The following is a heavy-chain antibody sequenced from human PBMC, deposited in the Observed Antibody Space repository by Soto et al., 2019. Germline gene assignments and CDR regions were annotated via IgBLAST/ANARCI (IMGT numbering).Heavy chain of an antibody. Sequence: EVQLLESGGGLVQPGGSLRLSCAASGFNFGSHAMIWVRQAPVKGLEGGSAISGSGGSAYYADSVKGRFTISRDNSINTLYLQMNSLRAEDTALYYWAKEPYSNFWSAYYYFDYWGQGTLVTVSS. J-gene: IGHJ4*02. CDR3: AKEPYSNFWSAYYYFDY. CDR1: GFNFGSHA. CDR2: ISGSGGSA. V-gene: IGHV3-23*01. D-gene: IGHD3-3*01.